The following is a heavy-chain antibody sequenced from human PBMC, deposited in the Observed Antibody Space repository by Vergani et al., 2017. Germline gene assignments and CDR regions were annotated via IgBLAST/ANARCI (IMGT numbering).Heavy chain of an antibody. V-gene: IGHV1-24*01. D-gene: IGHD2-2*01. CDR2: FDPEDGET. J-gene: IGHJ5*02. CDR1: GYTFTSYY. CDR3: ATSYCSSTSCYVRWVDP. Sequence: QVQLVQSGAAVKKPGASVKVSCKASGYTFTSYYMPWVRPAPGKGLEWMGGFDPEDGETIYAHKFQGRVTMTVDTSTDTAYMELSRLRSEDTAVYYCATSYCSSTSCYVRWVDPWGQGTLVTVSS.